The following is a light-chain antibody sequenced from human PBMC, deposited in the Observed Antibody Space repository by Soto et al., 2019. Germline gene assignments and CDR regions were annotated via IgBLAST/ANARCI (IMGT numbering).Light chain of an antibody. CDR1: PSVSSSY. V-gene: IGKV3-20*01. CDR2: GAS. CDR3: LQYGNSPFT. J-gene: IGKJ3*01. Sequence: EIVLTQSPGTLSLSPGERATLSCRASPSVSSSYLAWYQQKPGQTPRLLIYGASSRATGIPDRFSGSGSGTDFTLTISRLGPEDFAVYYCLQYGNSPFTFGPGTKVDVK.